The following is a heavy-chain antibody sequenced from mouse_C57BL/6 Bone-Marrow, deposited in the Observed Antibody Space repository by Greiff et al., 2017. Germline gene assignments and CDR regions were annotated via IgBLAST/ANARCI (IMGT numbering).Heavy chain of an antibody. Sequence: QVQLQQPGAELVRPGTSVKLSCKASGYTFTSYWMHWVKQRPGQGLEWIGVIDPSDSYTNYNQKFKGKATLTVDTSSSTAYMQLSSLTSEDSAVXYCARALSPIAMDYWGQGTSVTVSS. CDR2: IDPSDSYT. CDR3: ARALSPIAMDY. CDR1: GYTFTSYW. J-gene: IGHJ4*01. D-gene: IGHD2-12*01. V-gene: IGHV1-59*01.